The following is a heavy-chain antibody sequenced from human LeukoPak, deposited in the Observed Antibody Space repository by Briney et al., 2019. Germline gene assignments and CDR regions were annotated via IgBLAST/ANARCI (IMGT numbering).Heavy chain of an antibody. J-gene: IGHJ5*02. CDR1: GASISSGDYS. CDR3: ARARYYNHGWGWFDP. V-gene: IGHV4-30-4*01. CDR2: IYSSGTT. Sequence: SETLSLTCTVSGASISSGDYSWSWLRQPPGKGLEWIAYIYSSGTTYYNPSLKSRLTISVDTSKNQFSLYLSSVTAADTAVYYCARARYYNHGWGWFDPWGQGTLVTVSS. D-gene: IGHD3-10*01.